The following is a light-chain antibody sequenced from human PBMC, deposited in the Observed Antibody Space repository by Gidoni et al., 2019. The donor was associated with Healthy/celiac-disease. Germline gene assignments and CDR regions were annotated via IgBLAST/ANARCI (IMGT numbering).Light chain of an antibody. CDR3: ISYAGSNNWV. V-gene: IGLV2-8*01. Sequence: QSALTQPPSASGSPGQSVTISCTGTSSDVGGYNSVSWYQQHPGNAPKLMIYEVTKRPSGVPDRFSGSKSGNTASLTVSGLQAEDEADYYCISYAGSNNWVFGGGTKLTVL. CDR2: EVT. CDR1: SSDVGGYNS. J-gene: IGLJ3*02.